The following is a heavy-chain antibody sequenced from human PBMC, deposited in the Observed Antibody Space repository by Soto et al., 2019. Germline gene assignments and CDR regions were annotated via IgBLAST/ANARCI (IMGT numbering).Heavy chain of an antibody. V-gene: IGHV3-23*01. J-gene: IGHJ6*02. CDR1: GFTFSSYA. Sequence: EVQLLETGGGLVQPGGSLRLSCAASGFTFSSYAMSWVRQAPGKGLEWVSAISGSGGSTYYADSVKGRFTISRDNSKNTLYLQMNSLRAEDTAVYYCAKDLKQQLENYGMDVWGQGTTVTVSS. CDR2: ISGSGGST. CDR3: AKDLKQQLENYGMDV. D-gene: IGHD6-13*01.